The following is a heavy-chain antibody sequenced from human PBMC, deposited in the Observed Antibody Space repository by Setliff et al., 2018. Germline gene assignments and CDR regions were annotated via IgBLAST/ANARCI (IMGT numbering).Heavy chain of an antibody. D-gene: IGHD2-8*02. CDR3: TVYNTGSSKDHY. CDR1: GDPISSHY. V-gene: IGHV4-34*01. Sequence: ASETLSLTCTVSGDPISSHYWSWIRQPPGKGLEWIGEINHSGSTNYNPSLKSRVTISVDTSKNQFSLKMSSVTAADTALYYCTVYNTGSSKDHYWGQGTPVTVSS. CDR2: INHSGST. J-gene: IGHJ4*02.